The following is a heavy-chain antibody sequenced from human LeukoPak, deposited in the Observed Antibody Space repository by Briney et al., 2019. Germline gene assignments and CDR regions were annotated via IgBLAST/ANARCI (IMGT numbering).Heavy chain of an antibody. CDR1: GGSISSGSYY. CDR2: IYTSGST. Sequence: SQTLSLTCTVSGGSISSGSYYWSWIRQPAGKGLEWIGRIYTSGSTNYSPSLKSRVTISVDTSKNQFSLKLSSVTAADTAVYYCARDIASSSSFDYWGQGTLVTVSS. V-gene: IGHV4-61*02. J-gene: IGHJ4*02. D-gene: IGHD6-6*01. CDR3: ARDIASSSSFDY.